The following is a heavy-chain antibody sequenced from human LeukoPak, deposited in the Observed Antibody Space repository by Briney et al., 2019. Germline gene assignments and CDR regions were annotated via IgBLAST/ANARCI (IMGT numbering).Heavy chain of an antibody. CDR1: GGSFSGYY. D-gene: IGHD3-3*01. J-gene: IGHJ4*02. Sequence: SETLSLTCAVYGGSFSGYYWSWIRQPPGKGLEWIGEINHSGSTNYNPSLKSRVTISVDTSKNQFSLKLSSVTAADTAVYYCARVTPIHDFWSGLFFDYWGQGTLVTVSS. V-gene: IGHV4-34*01. CDR3: ARVTPIHDFWSGLFFDY. CDR2: INHSGST.